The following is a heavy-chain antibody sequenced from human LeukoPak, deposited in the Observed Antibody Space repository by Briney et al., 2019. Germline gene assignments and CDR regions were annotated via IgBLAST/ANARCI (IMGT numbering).Heavy chain of an antibody. CDR2: ISSSSSTI. J-gene: IGHJ6*03. CDR3: ARDDHYNYYYMDV. V-gene: IGHV3-48*01. CDR1: EFIFSTYS. Sequence: GGSLRLSCAASEFIFSTYSMNWVRQAPGKGLEWVSYISSSSSTIYYADSVKGRFTISRDNAENSLYLQMNSLVAEDTAVYYCARDDHYNYYYMDVWGKGTTVTVSS.